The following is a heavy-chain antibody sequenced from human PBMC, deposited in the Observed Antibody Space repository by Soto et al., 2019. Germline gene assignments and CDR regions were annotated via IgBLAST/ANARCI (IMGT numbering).Heavy chain of an antibody. J-gene: IGHJ5*02. CDR3: ARAMITFRGVPAWFDP. D-gene: IGHD3-16*01. CDR1: GFTFTSSA. CDR2: ISAGNGNT. V-gene: IGHV1-18*01. Sequence: ASVKVSCKASGFTFTSSAVQWVRQARGQRLEWMGWISAGNGNTNYAQKLQGRVTMTTDTSTSTAYMELRSLRSDDTAVYYCARAMITFRGVPAWFDPRGQGTLVTVSS.